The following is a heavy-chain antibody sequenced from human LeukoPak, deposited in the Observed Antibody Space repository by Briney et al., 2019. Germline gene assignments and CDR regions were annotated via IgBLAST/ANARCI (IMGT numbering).Heavy chain of an antibody. D-gene: IGHD4-17*01. V-gene: IGHV4-4*07. Sequence: GSLRLSCAASGGSISNYYWSWLRQPAGKGLEWIGRISTSGSTNYVPSLKSRVTLSVDTSKNQFSLTVNSVTAADTDVYYCAGGAYGALWGFDYWGQGTLVTVSS. CDR1: GGSISNYY. J-gene: IGHJ4*02. CDR3: AGGAYGALWGFDY. CDR2: ISTSGST.